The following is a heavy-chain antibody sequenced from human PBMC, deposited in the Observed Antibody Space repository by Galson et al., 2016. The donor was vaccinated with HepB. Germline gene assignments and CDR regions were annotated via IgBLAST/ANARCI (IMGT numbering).Heavy chain of an antibody. CDR3: ARMRPREGRSSLDY. D-gene: IGHD6-13*01. CDR1: GFSLSSGGMR. Sequence: PALVKPTQTLTLTCTFSGFSLSSGGMRVSWIRQPPGKALEWLARIDWDDDKFYSTSLETRLTVSWGTSENQVVLTMTNMDPVDTGTYYCARMRPREGRSSLDYWGQGTLVTVSS. CDR2: IDWDDDK. J-gene: IGHJ4*02. V-gene: IGHV2-70*04.